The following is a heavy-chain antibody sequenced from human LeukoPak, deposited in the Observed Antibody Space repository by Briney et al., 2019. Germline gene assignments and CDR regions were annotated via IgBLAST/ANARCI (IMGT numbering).Heavy chain of an antibody. Sequence: ASVKVSCKASGYTFTSYYMHWVRQVPGQGLEWMGIINPSGGSTSYAQKFQGRVTMTRDMSTSTVYMELSSLRSEDTAVYYCARALNDDYGDYGANWFDPWGQGTLVTVSS. CDR3: ARALNDDYGDYGANWFDP. CDR1: GYTFTSYY. D-gene: IGHD4-17*01. J-gene: IGHJ5*02. V-gene: IGHV1-46*01. CDR2: INPSGGST.